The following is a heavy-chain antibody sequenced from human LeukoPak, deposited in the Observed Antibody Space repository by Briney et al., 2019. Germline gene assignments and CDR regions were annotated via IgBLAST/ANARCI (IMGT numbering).Heavy chain of an antibody. CDR1: GDSVSSNSAA. CDR2: TYYRSKWYN. D-gene: IGHD2-8*01. CDR3: ARALGIVLMVYAGDWFDP. V-gene: IGHV6-1*01. J-gene: IGHJ5*02. Sequence: SQTLLLTCAISGDSVSSNSAAWNWIRQSPSRGLEWLGRTYYRSKWYNDYAVSVKSRITINPDTSKNQFSLQLNSVTPEDTAVYYCARALGIVLMVYAGDWFDPWGQGTLVTVSS.